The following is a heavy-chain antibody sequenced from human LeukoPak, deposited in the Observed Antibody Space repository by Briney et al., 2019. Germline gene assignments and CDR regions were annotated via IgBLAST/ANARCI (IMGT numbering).Heavy chain of an antibody. D-gene: IGHD2-2*01. J-gene: IGHJ4*02. V-gene: IGHV3-23*01. CDR1: GFTFNNYA. Sequence: PGGSLRLSCAASGFTFNNYAMSWVRQAPGKGLEWVSAISGGGDSTYYADSVKGRFTISRVNSKNTLFLQMNSLGAEDTAVYYCVKDSHCTHTSCYYFDYWGQGILVTVSS. CDR2: ISGGGDST. CDR3: VKDSHCTHTSCYYFDY.